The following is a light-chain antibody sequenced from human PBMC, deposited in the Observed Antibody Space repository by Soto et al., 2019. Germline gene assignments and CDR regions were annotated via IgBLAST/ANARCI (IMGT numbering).Light chain of an antibody. CDR1: QSVSSY. Sequence: EILFTQSPATLSLSPGERATLSCRASQSVSSYLAWYQQKPGQAPRLLIYDASNRATGIPARLSGSGSGTDFTLTIRSLEPEDFVVYYCQQRSNWRTFGGGTKVDIK. CDR3: QQRSNWRT. CDR2: DAS. V-gene: IGKV3-11*01. J-gene: IGKJ4*01.